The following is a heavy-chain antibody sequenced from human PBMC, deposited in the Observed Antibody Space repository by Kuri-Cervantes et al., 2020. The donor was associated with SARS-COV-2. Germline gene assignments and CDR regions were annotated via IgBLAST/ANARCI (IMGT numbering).Heavy chain of an antibody. Sequence: GESLKISCAASGFTFSSYAMHWVRQAPGKGLEYVSAISSNGGSTYYANSVKGRFTISRDNSKNTLYLQMNSLRAEDTAVYYCAKDMYYDSSGFYDAFDIWGQGTMVTVSS. J-gene: IGHJ3*02. CDR3: AKDMYYDSSGFYDAFDI. V-gene: IGHV3-64*01. CDR1: GFTFSSYA. CDR2: ISSNGGST. D-gene: IGHD3-22*01.